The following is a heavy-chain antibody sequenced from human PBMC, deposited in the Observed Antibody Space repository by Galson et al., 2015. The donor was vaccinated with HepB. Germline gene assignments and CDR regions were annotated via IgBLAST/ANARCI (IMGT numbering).Heavy chain of an antibody. J-gene: IGHJ3*02. D-gene: IGHD1-26*01. Sequence: SLRLSCAASGFTFSSYGMHWVRQAPGKGLEWVAVIWYDGSNKYYADSVKGRFTISRDNSKNTLYLQMNSLRAEDTAVYYCARGAGSPPPDAFDIWGQGTMVTVSS. CDR2: IWYDGSNK. CDR3: ARGAGSPPPDAFDI. V-gene: IGHV3-33*01. CDR1: GFTFSSYG.